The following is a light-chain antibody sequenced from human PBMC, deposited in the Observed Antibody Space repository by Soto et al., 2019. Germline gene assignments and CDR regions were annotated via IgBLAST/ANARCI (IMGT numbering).Light chain of an antibody. CDR1: SSDIGAFNF. CDR2: EVS. Sequence: QPVLTQPPSASGSPGQSVTISCTGTSSDIGAFNFVSWYQQHPGRAPKLIIFEVSQRPSGVPHRFSGSKSGNTASLTVSGLQGQDEADYYCCSFGHNFWVFGGGTKLTVL. CDR3: CSFGHNFWV. J-gene: IGLJ3*02. V-gene: IGLV2-8*01.